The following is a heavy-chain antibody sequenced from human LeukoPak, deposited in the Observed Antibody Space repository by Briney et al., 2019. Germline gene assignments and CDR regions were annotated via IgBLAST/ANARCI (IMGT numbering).Heavy chain of an antibody. Sequence: GRSLRLSCAASGFTFSSYAMHWVRQAPGKGLEWVAVISYDGSNKYYADSVKGRFTISRGNSKNTLYLQMNSLRAEDTAVYYCARDLLAAAGTYWGQGTLVTVSS. CDR1: GFTFSSYA. CDR3: ARDLLAAAGTY. CDR2: ISYDGSNK. V-gene: IGHV3-30-3*01. J-gene: IGHJ4*02. D-gene: IGHD6-13*01.